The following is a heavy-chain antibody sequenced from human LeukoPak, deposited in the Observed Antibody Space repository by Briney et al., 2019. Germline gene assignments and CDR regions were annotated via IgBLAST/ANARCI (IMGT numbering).Heavy chain of an antibody. V-gene: IGHV1-18*01. CDR1: GYTFTSYG. CDR3: AREVGYSSSWYLGYYYMDV. CDR2: ISAYNGNT. J-gene: IGHJ6*03. D-gene: IGHD6-13*01. Sequence: RASVKVSCKASGYTFTSYGISWVRQAPGQGLEWMGWISAYNGNTNYAQKLQGRVTMTTDTSTSTAYMELRSLRSDDTAVYYCAREVGYSSSWYLGYYYMDVWGKGTTVTVSS.